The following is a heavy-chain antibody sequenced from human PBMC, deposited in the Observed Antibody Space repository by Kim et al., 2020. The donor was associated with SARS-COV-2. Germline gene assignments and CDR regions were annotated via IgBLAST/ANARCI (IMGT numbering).Heavy chain of an antibody. Sequence: ASVKVSCKASGYTFTSYGISWVRQAPGQGLEWMGWISAYNGNTNYALKLQGRVTMTTDTSTSTAYMELRSLRSDDTAVYYCAREFRYYGSGSYNPLDYWGQGTLVTVSS. CDR3: AREFRYYGSGSYNPLDY. CDR2: ISAYNGNT. J-gene: IGHJ4*02. CDR1: GYTFTSYG. V-gene: IGHV1-18*01. D-gene: IGHD3-10*01.